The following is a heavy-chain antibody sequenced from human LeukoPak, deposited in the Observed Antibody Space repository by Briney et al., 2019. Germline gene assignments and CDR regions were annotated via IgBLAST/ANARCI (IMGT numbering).Heavy chain of an antibody. D-gene: IGHD6-19*01. CDR1: GFTFSSYA. Sequence: GGSLRLSCAASGFTFSSYAMHWVRQAPGKGLEWVSGISYDRSNKYYADSVKGRFTISRDNSKNTLYLQMNSLRAEDTAVYYCARAVRAAAGTEYSSGWYGYWGQGTLVTVSS. CDR2: ISYDRSNK. J-gene: IGHJ4*02. CDR3: ARAVRAAAGTEYSSGWYGY. V-gene: IGHV3-30-3*01.